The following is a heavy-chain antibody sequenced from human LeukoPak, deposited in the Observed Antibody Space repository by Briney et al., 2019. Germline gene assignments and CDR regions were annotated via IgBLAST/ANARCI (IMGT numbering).Heavy chain of an antibody. CDR3: ARLHYGGNYGYYYYYMDV. Sequence: SETLSLTCAVSGGSISSGGYSWSWIRQPPGKGLEWIGSIYYTGSTYYNPSLKSRVTISVDTSKNQFSLKLSSVTAADTAVYYCARLHYGGNYGYYYYYMDVWGKGTTVTISS. CDR2: IYYTGST. J-gene: IGHJ6*03. CDR1: GGSISSGGYS. V-gene: IGHV4-39*01. D-gene: IGHD4-23*01.